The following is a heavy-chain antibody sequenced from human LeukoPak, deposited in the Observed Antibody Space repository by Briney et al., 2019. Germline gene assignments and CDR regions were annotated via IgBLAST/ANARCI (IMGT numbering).Heavy chain of an antibody. CDR2: IFYTGDS. V-gene: IGHV4-59*01. Sequence: SETLSLTCTVSGVSSSSSYWSWIRQPPGKGLEWIGYIFYTGDSNHNPSFKSRVTISVDTSKNQFSLKLSSVTAADTAVYYCARGSPWYCSGGSCYVWFDPWGQGTLVTVSS. CDR3: ARGSPWYCSGGSCYVWFDP. D-gene: IGHD2-15*01. J-gene: IGHJ5*02. CDR1: GVSSSSSY.